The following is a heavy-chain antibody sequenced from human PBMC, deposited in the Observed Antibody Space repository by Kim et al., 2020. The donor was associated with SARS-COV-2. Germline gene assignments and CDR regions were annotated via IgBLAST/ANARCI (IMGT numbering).Heavy chain of an antibody. CDR1: GFTFSSYE. Sequence: GGSLRLSCAASGFTFSSYEMNWVRQAPGKGLEWVSCISSSGGTIYYADAVKGRFTISRDNAKNSLYLQMDSLRAEDTAVYYCARDRVTSSGVVSMNDVALGGRGTVVPVPS. D-gene: IGHD3-3*01. CDR2: ISSSGGTI. V-gene: IGHV3-48*03. J-gene: IGHJ4*02. CDR3: ARDRVTSSGVVSMNDVAL.